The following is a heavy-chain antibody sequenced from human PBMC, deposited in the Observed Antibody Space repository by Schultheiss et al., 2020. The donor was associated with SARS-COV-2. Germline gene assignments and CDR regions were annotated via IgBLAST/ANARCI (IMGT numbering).Heavy chain of an antibody. CDR2: ISAYNGNT. V-gene: IGHV1-18*01. J-gene: IGHJ6*02. CDR3: AAGGGSYTLYYYYYGMDV. Sequence: ASVKVSCKASGYTFTSYGISWVRQAPGQGLEWMGWISAYNGNTNYAQKLQGRVTMTTDTSTSTAYMELSSLRSEDTAVYYCAAGGGSYTLYYYYYGMDVWGQGTTVTVSS. D-gene: IGHD1-26*01. CDR1: GYTFTSYG.